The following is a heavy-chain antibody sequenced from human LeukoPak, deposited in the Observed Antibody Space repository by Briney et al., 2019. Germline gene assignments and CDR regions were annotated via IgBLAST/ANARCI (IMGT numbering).Heavy chain of an antibody. CDR1: GGSFSGSY. CDR2: INHSGST. J-gene: IGHJ4*02. CDR3: ARRGGGYYPYYFDY. V-gene: IGHV4-34*01. Sequence: TSETLSLTCAVYGGSFSGSYWSWIRQPPGKGLEWIGEINHSGSTNHNPSLKSRVTISVDTSKNQFSLDLSSVTAADTAVYYCARRGGGYYPYYFDYWGQGTLVTVSS. D-gene: IGHD3-22*01.